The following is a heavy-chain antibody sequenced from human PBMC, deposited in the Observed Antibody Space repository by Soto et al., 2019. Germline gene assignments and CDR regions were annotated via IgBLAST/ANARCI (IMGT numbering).Heavy chain of an antibody. D-gene: IGHD1-1*01. CDR3: ARLRATTLDY. CDR2: IYCSGST. J-gene: IGHJ4*02. Sequence: SETLSLTCTVSGGSISSGGHYWSWIRQHPGKGLEWIGYIYCSGSTYYNPSLKSRVTISVDTSKNQFSLKLSSVTAADTAVYYCARLRATTLDYWGQGTLVTVSS. V-gene: IGHV4-31*03. CDR1: GGSISSGGHY.